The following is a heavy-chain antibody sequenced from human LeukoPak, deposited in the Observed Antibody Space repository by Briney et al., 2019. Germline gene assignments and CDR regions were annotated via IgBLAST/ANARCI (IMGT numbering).Heavy chain of an antibody. V-gene: IGHV1-69*05. CDR3: ARLTSSWTYWYFDL. CDR2: IIPIFGTA. J-gene: IGHJ2*01. D-gene: IGHD6-13*01. CDR1: GGTFSSYA. Sequence: ASVKVSCKASGGTFSSYAISWVRQAPGQGLEWMGGIIPIFGTANYAQKFQGRVTITTDESTSTAYMELSSLRSEDTAVYYCARLTSSWTYWYFDLWGRGTLVTVSS.